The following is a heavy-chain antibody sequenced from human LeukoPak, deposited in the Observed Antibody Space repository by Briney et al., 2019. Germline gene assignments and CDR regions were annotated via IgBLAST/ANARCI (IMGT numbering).Heavy chain of an antibody. V-gene: IGHV3-23*01. CDR3: ARGAYDYVWGSYRPIYYFDY. J-gene: IGHJ4*02. CDR2: ISGSGGST. D-gene: IGHD3-16*02. CDR1: GGSFSGYY. Sequence: ETLSLTCAVYGGSFSGYYWSWIRQPPGKGLEWVSAISGSGGSTYYADSVKGRFTISRDNSKNTLYLQMNSLRAEDTAVYYCARGAYDYVWGSYRPIYYFDYWGQGTLVTVSS.